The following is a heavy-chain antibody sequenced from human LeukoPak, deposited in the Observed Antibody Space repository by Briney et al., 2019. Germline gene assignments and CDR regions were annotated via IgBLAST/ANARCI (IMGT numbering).Heavy chain of an antibody. Sequence: GGSLRLSCAASGFTFSDYYMSWIRQAPGKGLEWGSYISSSGSTIYYADSVKGRFTISRDNAKNSLYLQMNSLRAEDTAVYYCAKDRGYCSSTSCYSDGMDVWGKGTTVTVSS. CDR1: GFTFSDYY. D-gene: IGHD2-2*01. J-gene: IGHJ6*04. CDR3: AKDRGYCSSTSCYSDGMDV. CDR2: ISSSGSTI. V-gene: IGHV3-11*01.